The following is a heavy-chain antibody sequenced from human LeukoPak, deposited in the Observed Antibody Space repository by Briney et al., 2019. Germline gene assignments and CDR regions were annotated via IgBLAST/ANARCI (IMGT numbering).Heavy chain of an antibody. V-gene: IGHV1-18*01. Sequence: ASVKVSCKASGYTFTSYGISWVRQAPGQGLEWMGWISAYNGYTNYAQKVQGRVTMTTDTSTSTAYMELRSLRSDDTAMYYCARDGYSSGWNPDYYGMDVWGQGTTVTVSS. D-gene: IGHD6-19*01. J-gene: IGHJ6*02. CDR1: GYTFTSYG. CDR2: ISAYNGYT. CDR3: ARDGYSSGWNPDYYGMDV.